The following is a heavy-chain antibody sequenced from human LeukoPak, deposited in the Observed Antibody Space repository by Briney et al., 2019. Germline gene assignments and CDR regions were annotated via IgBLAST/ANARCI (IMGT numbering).Heavy chain of an antibody. CDR3: ARDSTGASV. V-gene: IGHV3-53*01. CDR1: GFRFTNNY. D-gene: IGHD1-14*01. CDR2: VYSGGDT. J-gene: IGHJ6*04. Sequence: PGGPLNLSFAASGFRFTNNYVSWARQAPGKGREWIPAVYSGGDTYYIESVRGRFTISRDNSKNTIHLQMNGLTPEDTAMYYCARDSTGASVWGKGTTVTVSS.